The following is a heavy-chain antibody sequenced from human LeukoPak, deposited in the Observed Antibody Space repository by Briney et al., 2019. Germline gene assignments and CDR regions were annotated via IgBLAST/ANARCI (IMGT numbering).Heavy chain of an antibody. CDR2: IYPGDSDT. D-gene: IGHD3-16*01. Sequence: GESLKISRKGSGYSFTSYRIGWVRQMPGKGLEWMGIIYPGDSDTRYSPSFQGQVTISADKSISTAYLQWSSLKASDTAMYYCARADYDYVWGRFNWFDPWGQGTLVTVSS. V-gene: IGHV5-51*01. CDR3: ARADYDYVWGRFNWFDP. CDR1: GYSFTSYR. J-gene: IGHJ5*02.